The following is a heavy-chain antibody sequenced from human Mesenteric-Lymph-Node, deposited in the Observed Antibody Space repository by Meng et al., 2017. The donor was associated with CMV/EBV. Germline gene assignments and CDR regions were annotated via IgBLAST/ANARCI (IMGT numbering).Heavy chain of an antibody. CDR1: WYRVSCPVAA. CDR3: ARDPPFDQGLDS. CDR2: TYFSSTWSY. V-gene: IGHV6-1*01. D-gene: IGHD3/OR15-3a*01. J-gene: IGHJ4*02. Sequence: SWYRVSCPVAAWRSLRPSPSRGLEWLGRTYFSSTWSYPYAASLRGRLTVDPDPSKNQFSLHLYSVTPEDSALYYCARDPPFDQGLDSWGPGTLVTVSS.